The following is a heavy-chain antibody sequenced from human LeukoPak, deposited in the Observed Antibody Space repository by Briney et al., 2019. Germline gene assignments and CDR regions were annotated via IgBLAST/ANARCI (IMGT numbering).Heavy chain of an antibody. Sequence: GGSLRLSCAASGFTFSSYAMSWVRQAPGKGLEWVSTISGSGGSTHYADSVKGRFTISRDNSKNTLYLQMNSLRAEDTAVYYCSRLPNNKVDYWGQGTLVTVSS. CDR1: GFTFSSYA. CDR3: SRLPNNKVDY. V-gene: IGHV3-23*01. CDR2: ISGSGGST. J-gene: IGHJ4*02. D-gene: IGHD5-18*01.